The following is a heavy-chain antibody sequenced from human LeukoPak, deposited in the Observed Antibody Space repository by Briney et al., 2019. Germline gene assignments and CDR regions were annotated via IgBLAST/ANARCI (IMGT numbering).Heavy chain of an antibody. D-gene: IGHD3-22*01. V-gene: IGHV4-30-4*01. CDR2: MYYSGST. CDR3: ARPYYYDSRIDP. CDR1: GGSISSGDYY. J-gene: IGHJ5*02. Sequence: PSETLSLTCTVSGGSISSGDYYGSWIRHPPGKGLEGIAYMYYSGSTYYNPSLKSRVTMSADTSKNQLSLKLSSVTAADTAVYYCARPYYYDSRIDPWGQGILVTVSS.